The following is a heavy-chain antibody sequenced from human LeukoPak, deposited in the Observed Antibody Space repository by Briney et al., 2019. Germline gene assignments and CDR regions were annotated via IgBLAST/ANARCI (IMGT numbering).Heavy chain of an antibody. CDR2: ISGSGGST. J-gene: IGHJ4*02. CDR3: AAVDVDTAFR. CDR1: GFTLSTHG. Sequence: GRSLRLSRAVSGFTLSTHGTSCVPQAPSKGLEWVSAISGSGGSTYYADSVKGRFTISTDNSRNPLYMKMNGLRAEDTAVYYCAAVDVDTAFRWGQGTLVTVSS. V-gene: IGHV3-23*01. D-gene: IGHD5-18*01.